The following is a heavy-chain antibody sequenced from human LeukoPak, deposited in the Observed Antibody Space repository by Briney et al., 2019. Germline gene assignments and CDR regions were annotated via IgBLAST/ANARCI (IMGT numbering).Heavy chain of an antibody. CDR3: AKGRGLYDSSGYYTHY. CDR1: GFTFTSSA. D-gene: IGHD3-22*01. CDR2: IVVGSGNT. J-gene: IGHJ4*02. Sequence: GASVKVSCKASGFTFTSSAMQWVRQARGQRLEWIGWIVVGSGNTNYAQKFQERVTITRDMSTSTAYMELSSLRAEDTAVYYCAKGRGLYDSSGYYTHYWGQGTLVTVSS. V-gene: IGHV1-58*02.